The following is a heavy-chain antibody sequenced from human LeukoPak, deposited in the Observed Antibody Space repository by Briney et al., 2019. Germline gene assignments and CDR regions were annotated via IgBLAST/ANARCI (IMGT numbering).Heavy chain of an antibody. V-gene: IGHV1-69*02. CDR1: GGTFSSYT. D-gene: IGHD6-19*01. CDR2: IIPILGIA. J-gene: IGHJ4*02. CDR3: ASISSGWSYYFDY. Sequence: SVKVSCKASGGTFSSYTISWVRQAPGQGLEWMGRIIPILGIANYAQKFQGRVTITTDESTSTAYMELSSLRSEDTAVYYCASISSGWSYYFDYWGQGTLVTVSS.